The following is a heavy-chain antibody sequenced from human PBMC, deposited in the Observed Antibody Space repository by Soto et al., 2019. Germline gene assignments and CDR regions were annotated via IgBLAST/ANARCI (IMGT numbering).Heavy chain of an antibody. CDR2: ISSSSSTI. Sequence: EVQLVESGGGLVQPGGSLRLSCAASGFTFSSYSMNWVRQAPGKGLEWVSYISSSSSTIYYADSVKGRFTISRDNAKNSLYLQMNSLRDEDTAVYYCAREGYCGGDCSPMDVDYWGQGTLVTVSS. J-gene: IGHJ4*02. D-gene: IGHD2-21*02. CDR1: GFTFSSYS. V-gene: IGHV3-48*02. CDR3: AREGYCGGDCSPMDVDY.